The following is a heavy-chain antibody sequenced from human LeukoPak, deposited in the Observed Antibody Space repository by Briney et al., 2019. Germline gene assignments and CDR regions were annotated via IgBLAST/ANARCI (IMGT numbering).Heavy chain of an antibody. V-gene: IGHV1-2*02. CDR2: INPNSGET. CDR1: GYTFSDYY. CDR3: ARDRDYSNTERGFDY. D-gene: IGHD4-11*01. J-gene: IGHJ4*02. Sequence: ASVKVSCKTSGYTFSDYYIHWVRQAPGQGLEWMGWINPNSGETKSAQKFQGRVTITGDTSISTAYMELRRVTSDDTAAYYCARDRDYSNTERGFDYWGQGTLVTVSS.